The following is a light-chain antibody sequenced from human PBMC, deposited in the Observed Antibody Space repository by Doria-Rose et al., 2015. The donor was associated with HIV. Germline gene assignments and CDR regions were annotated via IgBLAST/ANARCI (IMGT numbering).Light chain of an antibody. CDR1: QSLLYTSKNY. V-gene: IGKV4-1*01. CDR2: WAS. J-gene: IGKJ3*01. CDR3: QQYYDTPS. Sequence: DIRMTQSPESLGMSLGERAALNCKSNQSLLYTSKNYLAWYQQKPGQPPKLLIYWASTRQSGVPARFSCSGSATDFTLTISSLEAENVAVYYCQQYYDTPSFGPGTTVDIK.